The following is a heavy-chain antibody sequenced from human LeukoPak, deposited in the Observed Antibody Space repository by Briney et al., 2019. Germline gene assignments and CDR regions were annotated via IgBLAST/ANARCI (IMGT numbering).Heavy chain of an antibody. CDR2: IYYSGST. D-gene: IGHD3-10*01. CDR3: ARLDYYASGFFEY. V-gene: IGHV4-59*08. Sequence: SETLSLTCTVSGGSIKSYYWSWIRQPPGKGLEWIGYIYYSGSTNYNPSLKSRVTISVDTSKNQFSLKLSSVTATDTAVYYCARLDYYASGFFEYWGRGTLVTVST. CDR1: GGSIKSYY. J-gene: IGHJ4*02.